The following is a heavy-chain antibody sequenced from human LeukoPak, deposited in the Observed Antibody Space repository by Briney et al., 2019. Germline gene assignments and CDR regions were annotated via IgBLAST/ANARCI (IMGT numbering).Heavy chain of an antibody. CDR3: ARQYFVGPAGFCDY. CDR1: GYSFSSYW. V-gene: IGHV5-51*01. CDR2: ILPTNSDT. J-gene: IGHJ4*02. D-gene: IGHD3-9*01. Sequence: GESLKTSCKGSGYSFSSYWIGWVRQMPGKGLEWMGIILPTNSDTKYSPSFQGQVTISADKSISTAYLQWSSLKASDTAIYYCARQYFVGPAGFCDYWGQGTLVSVSS.